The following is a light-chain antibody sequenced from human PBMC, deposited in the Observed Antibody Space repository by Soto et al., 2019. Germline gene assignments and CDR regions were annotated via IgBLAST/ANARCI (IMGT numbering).Light chain of an antibody. CDR2: DAS. Sequence: EIVMTQSPATLSVSPGKRATLSGRASQSVSSNLAWYQQKPGQAPRLLIYDASSRATGIPDRFSGGGSGTDFTLTISSLAPEDCAVYYCQHRSNWITFGQRTRLGIK. CDR3: QHRSNWIT. V-gene: IGKV3-11*01. CDR1: QSVSSN. J-gene: IGKJ5*01.